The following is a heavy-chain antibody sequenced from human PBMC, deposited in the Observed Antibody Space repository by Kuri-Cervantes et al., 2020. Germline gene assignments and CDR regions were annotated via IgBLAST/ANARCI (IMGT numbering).Heavy chain of an antibody. CDR2: IIPIFGTA. D-gene: IGHD2-15*01. J-gene: IGHJ4*02. CDR1: GGTFSSYA. V-gene: IGHV1-69*06. CDR3: ARDALPYCSGGSCYSGY. Sequence: SVKVSCKASGGTFSSYAISWVRQAPGQGLEWMGGIIPIFGTANYAQKFQGRVTITADKSTSTAYMELSSLRSEDTAVYYCARDALPYCSGGSCYSGYWGQGTLVTVSS.